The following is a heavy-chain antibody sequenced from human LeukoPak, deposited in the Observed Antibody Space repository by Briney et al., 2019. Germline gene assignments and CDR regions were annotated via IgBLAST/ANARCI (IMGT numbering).Heavy chain of an antibody. CDR3: TIRAFDI. CDR2: IKSKTDGGTT. V-gene: IGHV3-15*01. Sequence: GGSLRLXCAASGFTCSNAWMSWVRRAPGKGLESVGRIKSKTDGGTTDYAAPVKGRFTISRDDSKNTLYLQMNSLKTEDTAVYYCTIRAFDIWGQGTMVTVSS. CDR1: GFTCSNAW. J-gene: IGHJ3*02.